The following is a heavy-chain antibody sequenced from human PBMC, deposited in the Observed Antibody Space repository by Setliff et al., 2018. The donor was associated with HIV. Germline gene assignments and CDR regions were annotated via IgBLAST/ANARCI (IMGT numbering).Heavy chain of an antibody. J-gene: IGHJ4*02. D-gene: IGHD1-26*01. CDR1: GYNFNNYW. V-gene: IGHV5-51*01. CDR3: TRRRRAPGSEDLEAY. Sequence: ESLKISCTASGYNFNNYWIGWVRQMPGKGLEWIGVIYPGDSETRYGPSFQGQVFISADRSITTAYLQWRSLKASDTAMYYCTRRRRAPGSEDLEAYWGQGTLVTVSS. CDR2: IYPGDSET.